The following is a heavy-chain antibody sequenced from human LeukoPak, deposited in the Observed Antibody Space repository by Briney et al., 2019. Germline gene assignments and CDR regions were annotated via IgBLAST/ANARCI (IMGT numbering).Heavy chain of an antibody. D-gene: IGHD2-21*02. CDR3: AKVVPATDF. Sequence: GGPLRLSCAASGFPFSGNWMSWVRQAPGKGLEWVANIKRDGSERYYVDSVKGRFTISRDNAKNSVYLQMNSLRVEDTAVYYCAKVVPATDFWGQGTLVTVSS. J-gene: IGHJ4*02. V-gene: IGHV3-7*03. CDR2: IKRDGSER. CDR1: GFPFSGNW.